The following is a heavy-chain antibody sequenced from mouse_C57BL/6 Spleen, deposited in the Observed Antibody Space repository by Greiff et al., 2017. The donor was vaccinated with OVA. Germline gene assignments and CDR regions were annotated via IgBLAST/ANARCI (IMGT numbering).Heavy chain of an antibody. CDR1: GYTFTNYW. CDR3: AREGDYDGYSYWYCGV. V-gene: IGHV1-63*01. CDR2: IYPGGGYT. D-gene: IGHD2-3*01. J-gene: IGHJ1*03. Sequence: QVQLQQSGAELVRPGTSVKMSCKASGYTFTNYWIGWAKQRPGHGLEWIGDIYPGGGYTNYNEKFKGKATLTADKSSSTAYMQFSSLTSEDSAIYYCAREGDYDGYSYWYCGVWGTGTTVTVSS.